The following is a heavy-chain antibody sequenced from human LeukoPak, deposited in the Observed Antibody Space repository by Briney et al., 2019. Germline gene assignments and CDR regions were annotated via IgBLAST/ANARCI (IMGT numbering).Heavy chain of an antibody. J-gene: IGHJ4*02. CDR2: INSDGSST. CDR3: ASSLITGTTAFN. D-gene: IGHD1-7*01. CDR1: GFTFSSYW. V-gene: IGHV3-74*01. Sequence: GGSLRLSCAASGFTFSSYWMHWVRQAPGKGLVWVSRINSDGSSTSYADSVKGRFTISRDNAKNTLYLQMKSLRAEDTAVYYCASSLITGTTAFNWGQGTLVTVSS.